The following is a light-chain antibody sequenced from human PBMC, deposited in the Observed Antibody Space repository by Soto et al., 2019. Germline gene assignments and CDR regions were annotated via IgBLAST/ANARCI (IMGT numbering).Light chain of an antibody. V-gene: IGLV2-14*03. CDR3: CSHSSSITWM. CDR1: SSDVGGYNF. CDR2: EVA. Sequence: QSVLTQTASVSGSPGQSITMSCTGTSSDVGGYNFVSWYQQHPGKAPKLIVHEVANRLSGVSGRFSGSKSGNTAFLTISGPQAEDEAVYYCCSHSSSITWMFGGGTQLTVL. J-gene: IGLJ3*02.